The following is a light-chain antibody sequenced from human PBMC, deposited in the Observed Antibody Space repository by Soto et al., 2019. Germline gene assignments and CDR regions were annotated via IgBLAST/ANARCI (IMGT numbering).Light chain of an antibody. Sequence: AIRMTQSPSSLSASTGDRVTITCRASQGISSYLAWYQQKPGKAPKLLIYAASTLQSGVPSRFSGSGCGTDFTLTISWLQSEDFATYYCQPYYSYPRTFGQGTKVDIK. V-gene: IGKV1-8*01. CDR2: AAS. CDR1: QGISSY. J-gene: IGKJ1*01. CDR3: QPYYSYPRT.